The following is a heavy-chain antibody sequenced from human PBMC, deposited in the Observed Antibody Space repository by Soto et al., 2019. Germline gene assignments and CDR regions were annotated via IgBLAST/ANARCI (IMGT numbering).Heavy chain of an antibody. V-gene: IGHV3-33*01. CDR3: ARVSVATSSAIFGVAPYYYYGMDV. J-gene: IGHJ6*02. CDR2: IWYDGSNK. Sequence: PGGSLRLSCAASGFTFSSYGMHWVRQAPGKGLEWVAVIWYDGSNKYYADSVKGRFTISRDNSKNTLYLQMNSLRAEDTAVYYCARVSVATSSAIFGVAPYYYYGMDVWGQGTTVTVSS. CDR1: GFTFSSYG. D-gene: IGHD3-3*01.